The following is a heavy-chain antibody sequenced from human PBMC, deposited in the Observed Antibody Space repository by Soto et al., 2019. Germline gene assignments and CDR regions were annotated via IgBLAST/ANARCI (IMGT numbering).Heavy chain of an antibody. V-gene: IGHV1-3*01. Sequence: QVQLVQSGAEVKKPGASVKVSCKASGYTFTSYAMHWVRQAPGQRLEWMGWINAGNGNTKYSQQFQGRVTITRDTSASTAYMELSSLSSEDTAVYYCARGDGSGSYYPYYYYGMDVWGQGTTVTVSS. J-gene: IGHJ6*02. CDR2: INAGNGNT. CDR1: GYTFTSYA. CDR3: ARGDGSGSYYPYYYYGMDV. D-gene: IGHD3-10*01.